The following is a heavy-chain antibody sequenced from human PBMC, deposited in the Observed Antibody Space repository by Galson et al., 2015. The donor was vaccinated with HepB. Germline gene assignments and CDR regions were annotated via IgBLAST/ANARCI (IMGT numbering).Heavy chain of an antibody. CDR3: ALRTGTLPYYFDY. Sequence: SVKVSCKASGYTFTSFGTSWMRQAPGHRLEWMGWISTYNGKTDYAQKFQGRVSMTTDKSTRTVYLDLRSLRSDDTAVYYCALRTGTLPYYFDYWGQGTQVTVSS. D-gene: IGHD3-10*01. CDR1: GYTFTSFG. V-gene: IGHV1-18*01. CDR2: ISTYNGKT. J-gene: IGHJ4*02.